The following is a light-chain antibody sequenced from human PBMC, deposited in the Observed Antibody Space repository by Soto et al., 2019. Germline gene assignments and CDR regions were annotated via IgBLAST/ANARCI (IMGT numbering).Light chain of an antibody. J-gene: IGLJ1*01. CDR3: AAWDDSLNGLYV. V-gene: IGLV1-44*01. Sequence: QSVLTQAPSASGIPGQRVSISCSGSSSNIGSNTVNWYQQLPGTAPKLLIYSNNQRPSGVPDRFSGSKSGTSASLAISGLQSEDEADYYCAAWDDSLNGLYVFGTGTKVTVL. CDR2: SNN. CDR1: SSNIGSNT.